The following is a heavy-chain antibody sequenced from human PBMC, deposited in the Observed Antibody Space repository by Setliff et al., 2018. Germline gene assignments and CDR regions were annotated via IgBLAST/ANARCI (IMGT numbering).Heavy chain of an antibody. CDR1: GFTFSNYG. J-gene: IGHJ6*02. D-gene: IGHD2-21*02. V-gene: IGHV3-33*01. CDR3: ARNWVTAQHYYYGMDV. Sequence: QPGGSLRLSCVASGFTFSNYGIHWVRQAPGKGLEWVALIWNDGSNKFYGDSVRGRFTISRDNSKSTLYLQMDSLRAEDAAIYYCARNWVTAQHYYYGMDVWGQGTTVTVSS. CDR2: IWNDGSNK.